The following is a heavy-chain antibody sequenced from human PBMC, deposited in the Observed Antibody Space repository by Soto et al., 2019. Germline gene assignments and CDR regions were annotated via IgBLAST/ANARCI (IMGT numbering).Heavy chain of an antibody. D-gene: IGHD3-22*01. CDR2: IYYSGST. V-gene: IGHV4-31*03. CDR3: ARQTYYYDSSAYLGPRGGWFDY. Sequence: SETLSLTCTVSGGSISSGGYYWSWIRQHPGKGLEWIGYIYYSGSTYYNPSLKSRVTISVDTSKNQCSLKRRSVTAADTAAYHCARQTYYYDSSAYLGPRGGWFDYWGQGTLVTVSS. J-gene: IGHJ4*02. CDR1: GGSISSGGYY.